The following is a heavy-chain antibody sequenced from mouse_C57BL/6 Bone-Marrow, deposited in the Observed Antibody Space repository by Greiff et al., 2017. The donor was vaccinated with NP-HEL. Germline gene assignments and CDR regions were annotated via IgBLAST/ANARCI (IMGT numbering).Heavy chain of an antibody. J-gene: IGHJ2*01. V-gene: IGHV1-26*01. CDR1: GYTFTDYY. CDR2: INPNNGGT. CDR3: ARRDDGYPGGY. D-gene: IGHD2-3*01. Sequence: EVQLQQSGPELVKPGASVKISCKASGYTFTDYYMNWVKQSHGKSLEWIGDINPNNGGTSYNQKFKGKATLTVDKSSSTAYMELRSLTSEDSAVYYCARRDDGYPGGYWGQGTTLTVSS.